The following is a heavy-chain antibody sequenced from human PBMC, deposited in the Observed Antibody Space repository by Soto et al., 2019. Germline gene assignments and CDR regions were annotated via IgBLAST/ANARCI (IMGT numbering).Heavy chain of an antibody. CDR1: GGTFSSYA. J-gene: IGHJ4*02. Sequence: SVKVSCKASGGTFSSYAISWVRQAPGQGLEWMGGIIPIFGTANYAQKFQGRVTITADESTSTAYMELSSLRSEDTAVYYCARLLTPKRFLEGGHYYFDYWGQGTLVTVSS. D-gene: IGHD3-3*01. V-gene: IGHV1-69*13. CDR3: ARLLTPKRFLEGGHYYFDY. CDR2: IIPIFGTA.